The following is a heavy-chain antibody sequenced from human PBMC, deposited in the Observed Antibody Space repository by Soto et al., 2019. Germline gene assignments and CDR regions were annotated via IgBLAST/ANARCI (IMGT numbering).Heavy chain of an antibody. CDR3: ARCLSKWSRYPLVNWFDP. J-gene: IGHJ5*02. D-gene: IGHD2-15*01. V-gene: IGHV4-34*01. CDR1: GGSFSGYY. Sequence: SETLSLTCAVYGGSFSGYYWSWILQPPGKGLEWIGEINHSGSTNYNPSHKSRVTISLDTSKNQFSLKLSSVTAADTAVYYCARCLSKWSRYPLVNWFDPWGQGTLVTVSS. CDR2: INHSGST.